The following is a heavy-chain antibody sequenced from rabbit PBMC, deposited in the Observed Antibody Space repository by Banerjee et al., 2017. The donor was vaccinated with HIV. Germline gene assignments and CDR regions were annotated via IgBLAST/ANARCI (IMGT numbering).Heavy chain of an antibody. V-gene: IGHV1S45*01. CDR2: TDAGSSGST. Sequence: QEQLEESGGDLVKPEGSLTLTCTASGFSFSSSYWICWVRQAPGKGLEWIACTDAGSSGSTYYASWAKGRFTISKTSSTTVTLQMTSLTAADTATYFCGRRSGFNAPNLWGPGTLVTVS. CDR1: GFSFSSSYW. D-gene: IGHD1-1*01. CDR3: GRRSGFNAPNL. J-gene: IGHJ4*01.